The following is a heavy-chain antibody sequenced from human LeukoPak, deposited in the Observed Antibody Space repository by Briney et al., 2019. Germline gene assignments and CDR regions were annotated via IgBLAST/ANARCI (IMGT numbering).Heavy chain of an antibody. CDR3: ARGAGGWYVMSFFDY. Sequence: PSETLSLTCAVSGGSISSSNWWSWVRQPPGKGLEWIGEIYHSGSTNYNPSLKSRVTISVDKSKNQFSLKLSSVTAADTAVYYCARGAGGWYVMSFFDYWGQGTLVTVSS. CDR1: GGSISSSNW. V-gene: IGHV4-4*02. CDR2: IYHSGST. J-gene: IGHJ4*02. D-gene: IGHD6-19*01.